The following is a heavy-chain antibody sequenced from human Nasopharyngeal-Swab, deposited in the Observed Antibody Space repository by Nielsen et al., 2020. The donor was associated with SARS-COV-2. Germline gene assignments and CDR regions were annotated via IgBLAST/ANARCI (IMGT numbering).Heavy chain of an antibody. Sequence: GGSLRLSCAASGFTFSSYDMHWVRQATGKGLEWVSAIGTAGDTYYPGSVKGRFTISRENAKNSLYLQMNSLRAGDTAVYYCARAHYDSSGYYLYFDYWGQGTLVTVSS. CDR3: ARAHYDSSGYYLYFDY. CDR2: IGTAGDT. CDR1: GFTFSSYD. D-gene: IGHD3-22*01. V-gene: IGHV3-13*01. J-gene: IGHJ4*02.